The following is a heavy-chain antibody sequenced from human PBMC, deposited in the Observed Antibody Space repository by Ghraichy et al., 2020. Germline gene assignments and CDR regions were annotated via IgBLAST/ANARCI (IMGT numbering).Heavy chain of an antibody. V-gene: IGHV4-30-4*01. CDR1: GGSISSGDYY. D-gene: IGHD5-24*01. J-gene: IGHJ6*03. CDR2: IYYTGST. CDR3: ARVSGLHWSYYYMDV. Sequence: SETLSLTCTVSGGSISSGDYYWSWIRQPPGKGLEWIGYIYYTGSTYYNPSLKSRVTISVDTSKNQFSLKLSSVTAADTAVYYCARVSGLHWSYYYMDVWGKGTTVTVSS.